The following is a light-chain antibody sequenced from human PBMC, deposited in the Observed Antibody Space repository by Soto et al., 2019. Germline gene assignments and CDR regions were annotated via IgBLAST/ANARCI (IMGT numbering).Light chain of an antibody. J-gene: IGKJ5*01. V-gene: IGKV4-1*01. CDR1: QIGLYSYNNKKY. CDR3: QQYYSTPTP. CDR2: WAS. Sequence: IGGIQCRDTLDVSLGEISAINYKSRQIGLYSYNNKKYLAWYQQKPGQPPKLLIYWASTRESGVPDRFSGIGSGTDSPLTIRSLQPAYVAAYSCQQYYSTPTPFGQGTRLEIK.